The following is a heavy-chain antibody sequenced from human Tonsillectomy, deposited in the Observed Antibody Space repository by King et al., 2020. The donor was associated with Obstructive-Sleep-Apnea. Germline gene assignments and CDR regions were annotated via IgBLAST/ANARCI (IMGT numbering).Heavy chain of an antibody. D-gene: IGHD2-2*01. CDR2: ISSSSSTI. Sequence: VQLVQSGGGLVQPGGSLRLSCAASGFTFSSYSMNWVRQAPGKGLEWVSYISSSSSTIYYADSVKGRFTISRDNAKNSLYLQMNSLRAEDTAVYYCARNLGGGYCSSTSCHENDYWGQGTLVTVSS. CDR1: GFTFSSYS. CDR3: ARNLGGGYCSSTSCHENDY. V-gene: IGHV3-48*04. J-gene: IGHJ4*02.